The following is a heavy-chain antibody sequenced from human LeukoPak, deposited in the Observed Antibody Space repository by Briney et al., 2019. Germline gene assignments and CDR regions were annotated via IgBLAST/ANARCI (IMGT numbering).Heavy chain of an antibody. V-gene: IGHV1-18*01. J-gene: IGHJ6*02. CDR3: ARDVRVGGITPYYYCGMDV. CDR1: GYTFTSYG. Sequence: ASVKVSCKASGYTFTSYGISWVRQAPGQGLEWMGWISAYNGNTNYAQKLQGRVTMTTDTSTSTAYMELRSLRSDDTAVYYCARDVRVGGITPYYYCGMDVWGQGTTVTVSS. CDR2: ISAYNGNT. D-gene: IGHD3-10*02.